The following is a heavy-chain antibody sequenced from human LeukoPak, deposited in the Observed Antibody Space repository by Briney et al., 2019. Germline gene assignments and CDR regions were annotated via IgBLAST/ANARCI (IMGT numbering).Heavy chain of an antibody. CDR2: IYTSGST. CDR1: GGSICSYY. V-gene: IGHV4-4*09. J-gene: IGHJ4*02. Sequence: SEAPYLTCSGAGGSICSYYCSLIRQPPGKGLGWIGYIYTSGSTNYNPSLKSLVTISVDTSKNQLFLKLSSVTAADTAVYYCASGYQLPYFDYWGQGTLVTVSS. D-gene: IGHD2-2*01. CDR3: ASGYQLPYFDY.